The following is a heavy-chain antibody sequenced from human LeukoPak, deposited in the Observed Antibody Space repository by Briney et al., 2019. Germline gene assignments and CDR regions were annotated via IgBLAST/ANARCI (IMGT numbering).Heavy chain of an antibody. CDR3: AKIVDGSGWSPFEY. CDR2: LNPSTGGT. Sequence: ASVKVSCKASGYSFTGYYIHWVRQVPGQGFEWMGWLNPSTGGTKYAQKFQDRVTMTRDTSISTAYMDLSSLRSDDTAVYYCAKIVDGSGWSPFEYWGQGTLVTVSS. D-gene: IGHD6-19*01. V-gene: IGHV1-2*02. J-gene: IGHJ4*02. CDR1: GYSFTGYY.